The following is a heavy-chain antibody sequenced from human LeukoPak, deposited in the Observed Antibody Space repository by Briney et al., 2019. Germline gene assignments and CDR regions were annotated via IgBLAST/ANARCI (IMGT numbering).Heavy chain of an antibody. J-gene: IGHJ4*02. CDR3: ARAEYSSSWYEPFFIDY. D-gene: IGHD6-13*01. V-gene: IGHV3-48*03. CDR1: GFTFSSYE. Sequence: GSLRLSCAASGFTFSSYEMNWVRQAPGKGLEWVSYISSSGSTIYYADSVKGRFTISRDNAKNSLYLQMNSLRAEDTAVYYCARAEYSSSWYEPFFIDYWGQGTLVTVSS. CDR2: ISSSGSTI.